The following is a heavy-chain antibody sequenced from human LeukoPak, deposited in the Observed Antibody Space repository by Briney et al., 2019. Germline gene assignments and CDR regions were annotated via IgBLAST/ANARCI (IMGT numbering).Heavy chain of an antibody. D-gene: IGHD2-2*01. J-gene: IGHJ5*02. Sequence: SETLSLTCAVYGGSFSGYYWSWIRQPPGKGLEWIGEINHSGSTNYNPSLKSRVTISVDTSKNQFSLKLSSVTAADTAVYYCARGFARCSSTSCHPRYWFDPWGQGTLVTVSS. CDR2: INHSGST. CDR3: ARGFARCSSTSCHPRYWFDP. CDR1: GGSFSGYY. V-gene: IGHV4-34*01.